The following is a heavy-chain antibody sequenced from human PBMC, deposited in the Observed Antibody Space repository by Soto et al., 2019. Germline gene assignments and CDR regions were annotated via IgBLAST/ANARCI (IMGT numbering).Heavy chain of an antibody. Sequence: QVQLVESGGGVVQPGRSLGLSCAASGFSFSSYAMHWVRQAPGKGLEWMAVISYDGSNKYYADSVKGRFTISRDNSKDTLILQMNSLRAEDTAVCYCAREAPYNYGSATYAMDVWGQGATVTVSS. D-gene: IGHD3-10*01. CDR1: GFSFSSYA. J-gene: IGHJ6*02. CDR3: AREAPYNYGSATYAMDV. V-gene: IGHV3-30-3*01. CDR2: ISYDGSNK.